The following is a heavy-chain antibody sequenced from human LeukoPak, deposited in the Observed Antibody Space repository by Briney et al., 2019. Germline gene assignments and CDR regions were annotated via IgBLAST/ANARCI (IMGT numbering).Heavy chain of an antibody. Sequence: PGGSLRLSCAASGFTFSSYWMSWVRQAPGKGLEWVAKINQDGSDKYYVDSVKGRFTISRDNSKNTLYLQMNSLRAEDTAVYYCARRSGIAVAGAFDYWGQGTLVTVSS. J-gene: IGHJ4*02. CDR1: GFTFSSYW. CDR2: INQDGSDK. V-gene: IGHV3-7*03. D-gene: IGHD6-19*01. CDR3: ARRSGIAVAGAFDY.